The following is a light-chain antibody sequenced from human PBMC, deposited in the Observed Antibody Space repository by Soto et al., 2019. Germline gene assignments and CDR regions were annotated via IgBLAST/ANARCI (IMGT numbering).Light chain of an antibody. CDR1: QSISNY. J-gene: IGKJ5*01. Sequence: DIQTTQSPSFLSASVGDRVTITCRASQSISNYLNWYQKKPGKAPSLLIYMASSLHSGVPSRFSGSGSGTDFTLTISSLQPEDFASYYCQQSDSAPITFGQGTRLEIK. CDR3: QQSDSAPIT. CDR2: MAS. V-gene: IGKV1-39*01.